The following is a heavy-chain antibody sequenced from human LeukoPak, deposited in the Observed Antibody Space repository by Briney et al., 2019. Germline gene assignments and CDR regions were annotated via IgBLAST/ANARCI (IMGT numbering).Heavy chain of an antibody. Sequence: GESLKISCQGSGYNFNNYWIAWVRQMPGKGLEWMGIIYPGDSDARYKLSFQGQVSMSAYKSISTVYMQWSSLEASDSAIYYCARVGYDYVWGSFRGPLDNWGQGTLVTVSS. CDR3: ARVGYDYVWGSFRGPLDN. CDR2: IYPGDSDA. V-gene: IGHV5-51*01. J-gene: IGHJ4*02. D-gene: IGHD3-16*02. CDR1: GYNFNNYW.